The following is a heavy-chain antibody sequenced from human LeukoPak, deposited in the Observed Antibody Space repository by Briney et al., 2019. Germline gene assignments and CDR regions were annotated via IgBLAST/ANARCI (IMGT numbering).Heavy chain of an antibody. J-gene: IGHJ3*02. CDR3: ARDRARVVRSAFDI. D-gene: IGHD2-21*01. Sequence: GGSLRLSCAASGFTFSDYYMSWIRQAPGKGLEWVSYISSSGSTIYYADSVKGRFTISRDNAKNSLYLQMNNLRAEDTAVYYCARDRARVVRSAFDIWGQGTTVTVSS. CDR2: ISSSGSTI. CDR1: GFTFSDYY. V-gene: IGHV3-11*01.